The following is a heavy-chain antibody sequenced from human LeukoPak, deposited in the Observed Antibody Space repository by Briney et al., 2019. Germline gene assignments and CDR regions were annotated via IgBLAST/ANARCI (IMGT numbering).Heavy chain of an antibody. D-gene: IGHD2-2*01. V-gene: IGHV3-7*01. J-gene: IGHJ5*02. Sequence: GGSLRLSCAASGFTFSNYWMSWVRQAPGKGLESVANIKQDESKRYYVGSVKGRFTISRDNAKNSLYPQMNSLRAEDTAVYYCAREASLYCSGNNCYWAFDLWGQGTLVTVSS. CDR3: AREASLYCSGNNCYWAFDL. CDR1: GFTFSNYW. CDR2: IKQDESKR.